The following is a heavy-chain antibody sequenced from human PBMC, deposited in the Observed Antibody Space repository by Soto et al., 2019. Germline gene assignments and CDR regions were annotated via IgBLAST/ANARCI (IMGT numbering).Heavy chain of an antibody. Sequence: SETLSLTCAVGDESFSVYYLTWIRQPPGKGLEWLGEINHAGSTNYNPSLKSRVTMSVDTSKSQFSLKLTSVNVADTAVYYCARDSTRRGACDIWGQGTRVTVSS. CDR1: DESFSVYY. J-gene: IGHJ3*02. CDR2: INHAGST. V-gene: IGHV4-34*01. D-gene: IGHD2-2*01. CDR3: ARDSTRRGACDI.